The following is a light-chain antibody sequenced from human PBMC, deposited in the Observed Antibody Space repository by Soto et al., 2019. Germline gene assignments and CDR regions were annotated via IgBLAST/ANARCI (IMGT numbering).Light chain of an antibody. CDR3: QQYNTYPWT. CDR1: ESVKSW. CDR2: KAS. Sequence: DIQMTQSPSTLSASVGDRVTITCRASESVKSWLAWYQQKAGKASKFLIYKASTLESGVPSRFSGSGSGTEFTLTISSLQPDDFATYYCQQYNTYPWTFGQGT. J-gene: IGKJ1*01. V-gene: IGKV1-5*03.